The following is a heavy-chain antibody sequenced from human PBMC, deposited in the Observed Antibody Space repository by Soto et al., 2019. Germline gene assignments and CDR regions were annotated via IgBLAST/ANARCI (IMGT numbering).Heavy chain of an antibody. J-gene: IGHJ3*02. Sequence: ASVKVSCKASGYTFTSYDINWVRQATGQGLEWMGWMNPNSGNTGYAQKFQGRVTMTRNTSISTAYMELSSLRSEDTAVYYCAREKNMIKVGGVIVRDAFDICGQGTMVTVAS. CDR2: MNPNSGNT. CDR3: AREKNMIKVGGVIVRDAFDI. CDR1: GYTFTSYD. V-gene: IGHV1-8*01. D-gene: IGHD3-16*02.